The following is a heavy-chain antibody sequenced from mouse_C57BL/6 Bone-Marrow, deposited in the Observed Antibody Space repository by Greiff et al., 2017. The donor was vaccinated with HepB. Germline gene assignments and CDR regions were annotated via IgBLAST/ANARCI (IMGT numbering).Heavy chain of an antibody. CDR3: ARRVTTDAMDY. D-gene: IGHD2-1*01. Sequence: EVMLVESGGDLVKPGGSLKLSCAASGFTFSSYGMSWVRQTPDKRLEWVATISSGGSYTNYPDSVKGRFTISRDNAKITLYLQMSSLKSEDTAMYYCARRVTTDAMDYWGQGTSVTVSS. CDR1: GFTFSSYG. V-gene: IGHV5-6*02. CDR2: ISSGGSYT. J-gene: IGHJ4*01.